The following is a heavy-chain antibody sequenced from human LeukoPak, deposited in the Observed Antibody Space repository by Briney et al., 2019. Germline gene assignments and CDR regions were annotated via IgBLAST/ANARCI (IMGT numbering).Heavy chain of an antibody. CDR1: GFTFSSYS. Sequence: PGGSLRLSCAASGFTFSSYSMNWVRQAPGKGLEWVSSISSSSSYIYYADSVKGRLTISRDNAKNSLYLQMNSLRAEDTAVYYCARDALQPAGTFYYYYYMDVWGKGTTVTISS. V-gene: IGHV3-21*01. D-gene: IGHD1-14*01. CDR2: ISSSSSYI. J-gene: IGHJ6*03. CDR3: ARDALQPAGTFYYYYYMDV.